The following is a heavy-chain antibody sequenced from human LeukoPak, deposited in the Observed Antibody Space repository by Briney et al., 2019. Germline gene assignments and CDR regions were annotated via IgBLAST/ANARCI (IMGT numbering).Heavy chain of an antibody. D-gene: IGHD6-13*01. J-gene: IGHJ4*02. CDR2: ISYDGSKK. Sequence: GGSLRLSCAASGFTFGSYGMHWVRQAPGKGPEGVADISYDGSKKYYADSVKGRFTISRDNSKNTLYLQMNSLRAEDTAVYYCAKDHSSSWYYFDYWGQGTLVTVSS. CDR3: AKDHSSSWYYFDY. V-gene: IGHV3-30*18. CDR1: GFTFGSYG.